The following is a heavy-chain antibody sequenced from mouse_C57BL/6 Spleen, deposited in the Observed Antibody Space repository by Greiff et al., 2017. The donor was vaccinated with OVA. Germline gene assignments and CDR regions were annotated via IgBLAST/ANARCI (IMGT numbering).Heavy chain of an antibody. J-gene: IGHJ2*01. Sequence: DVMLVESGGGLVKPGGSLKLSCAASGFTFSSYAMSWVRQTPEKRLEWVATIRDGGSNTYYPDNVKGQFTISRDNAKNNLYLQMSHLKSEDTAMYYCAREGRGEYYFDYWCQGTTLTVSS. CDR3: AREGRGEYYFDY. CDR2: IRDGGSNT. CDR1: GFTFSSYA. D-gene: IGHD3-3*01. V-gene: IGHV5-4*01.